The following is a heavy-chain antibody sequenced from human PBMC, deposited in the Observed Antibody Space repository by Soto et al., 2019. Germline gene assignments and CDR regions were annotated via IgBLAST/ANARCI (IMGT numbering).Heavy chain of an antibody. CDR3: ARSFYYYGWGSLGRFDY. Sequence: SVKVSCKASGGTFSSYAISWVRQAPGQGLEWMGGIIPIFGTANYAQKFQGRVTITADESTSTAYMELSSLRSEDTAVYYCARSFYYYGWGSLGRFDYWGQGTLVTVSS. V-gene: IGHV1-69*13. CDR2: IIPIFGTA. J-gene: IGHJ4*02. D-gene: IGHD3-10*01. CDR1: GGTFSSYA.